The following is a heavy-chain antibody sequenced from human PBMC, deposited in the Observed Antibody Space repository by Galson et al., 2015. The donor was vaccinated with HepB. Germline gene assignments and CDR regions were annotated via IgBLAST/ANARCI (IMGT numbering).Heavy chain of an antibody. CDR1: GYTFTGYY. J-gene: IGHJ6*03. CDR3: LTSTSCSRGLRFRCYYYMDI. V-gene: IGHV1-2*06. D-gene: IGHD2-2*01. CDR2: INPNSGGT. Sequence: SVKVSCKASGYTFTGYYMHWVRQAPGQGLEWMGRINPNSGGTNYAQKFQGRVTMTRDTSISTAYMELSRLRSDDTAVYYCLTSTSCSRGLRFRCYYYMDIWGKGTTVTVSS.